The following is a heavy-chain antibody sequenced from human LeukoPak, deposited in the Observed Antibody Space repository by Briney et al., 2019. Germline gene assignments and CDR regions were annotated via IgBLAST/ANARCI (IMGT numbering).Heavy chain of an antibody. CDR3: ARVDEGGYYYYGMDV. D-gene: IGHD3-16*01. CDR2: IYSSGST. Sequence: SETLSLTCTVSAGSISSYYWSWIRQPPGRGLEGIGYIYSSGSTNYNPSLKSRVTISVDTSKNQFSLKLSSVTAADTAVYYCARVDEGGYYYYGMDVWGQGTTVTVSS. CDR1: AGSISSYY. V-gene: IGHV4-59*01. J-gene: IGHJ6*02.